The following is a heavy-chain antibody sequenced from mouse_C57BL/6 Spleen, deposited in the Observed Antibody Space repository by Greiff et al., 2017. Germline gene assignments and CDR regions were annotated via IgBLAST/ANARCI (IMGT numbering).Heavy chain of an antibody. J-gene: IGHJ2*01. CDR1: GYTFTSYW. CDR3: ARNCDGNIYFDC. Sequence: QVQLQQPGAELVMPGASVKLSCKASGYTFTSYWMHWVKQRPGQGLEWIGEIDPSDSYTNYNQKFKGKATLSVDKSSSTAYMQLSSLTAEDSAVKYCARNCDGNIYFDCWGQGATLSVSS. D-gene: IGHD1-1*01. V-gene: IGHV1-69*01. CDR2: IDPSDSYT.